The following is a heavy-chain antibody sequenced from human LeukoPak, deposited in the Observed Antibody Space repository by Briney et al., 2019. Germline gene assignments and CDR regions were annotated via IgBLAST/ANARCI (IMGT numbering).Heavy chain of an antibody. CDR1: GFTFSNAW. J-gene: IGHJ6*02. CDR3: TRRLERRGYYYYGMDV. CDR2: IKSKTDGGTT. Sequence: GGSLRLSCAASGFTFSNAWMSWVRQAPGKGLEWVGRIKSKTDGGTTDYAAPVKGRFTISRDDSKNTLYLQMNSLKTEDTAVYYCTRRLERRGYYYYGMDVWGQGTTVTVSS. V-gene: IGHV3-15*01. D-gene: IGHD1-1*01.